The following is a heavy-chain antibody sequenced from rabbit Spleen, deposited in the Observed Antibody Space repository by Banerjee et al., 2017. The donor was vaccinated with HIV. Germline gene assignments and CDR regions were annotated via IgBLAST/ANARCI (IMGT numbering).Heavy chain of an antibody. CDR1: GFDFRTYS. CDR3: VREAGYGGYGDANL. J-gene: IGHJ4*01. D-gene: IGHD6-1*01. CDR2: IVPIFGVT. Sequence: QEQLVESGGGLAQPGGSLTLSCKASGFDFRTYSMSLVRQAPGKGLEWIGYIVPIFGVTYYANWVNGRFTISSHNAQNTLYLQLNSLTAADTATYFCVREAGYGGYGDANLWGPGTLVTVS. V-gene: IGHV1S47*01.